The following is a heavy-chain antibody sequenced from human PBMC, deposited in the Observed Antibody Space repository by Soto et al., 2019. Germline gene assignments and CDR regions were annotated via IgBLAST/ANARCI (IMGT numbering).Heavy chain of an antibody. J-gene: IGHJ5*02. CDR2: IYYSGST. CDR1: GGSISSGGYY. V-gene: IGHV4-31*03. CDR3: ARAGDSSGYYEWGNWFDP. D-gene: IGHD3-22*01. Sequence: QVQLQESGPGLVKPSQTLSLTCTVSGGSISSGGYYWSWIRQHPGKGLEWIGYIYYSGSTYYNPSLKSRVTISVDTSKNQFSLKLSSVTAADTAVYYCARAGDSSGYYEWGNWFDPWGQGTLVTVSS.